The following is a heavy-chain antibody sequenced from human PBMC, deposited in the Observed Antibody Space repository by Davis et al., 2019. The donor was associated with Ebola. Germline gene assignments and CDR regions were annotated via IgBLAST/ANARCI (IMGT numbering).Heavy chain of an antibody. CDR2: IDYSGST. J-gene: IGHJ6*02. Sequence: SETLSLTCTVSGGALSSYYWSWIRQPPGKGLEWIGYIDYSGSTKYKSSLESRVTISVDMSKNQFSLKLSSVTAADTAVYYCARLATISRESAYHYYYGLDVWGQGTTVTVSS. D-gene: IGHD5-24*01. CDR1: GGALSSYY. CDR3: ARLATISRESAYHYYYGLDV. V-gene: IGHV4-59*12.